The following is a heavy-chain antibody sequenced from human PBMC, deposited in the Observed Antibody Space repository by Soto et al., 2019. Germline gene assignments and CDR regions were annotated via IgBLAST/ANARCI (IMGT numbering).Heavy chain of an antibody. V-gene: IGHV1-18*01. CDR3: XXCXXXXYYYGMDV. CDR2: ISADNGNT. Sequence: QAQLVQSGAEVKKPGASVKVSCKASGYTFYSHSXSXXXXXXXXXXXWMGRISADNGNTKYAQKFRGRVTMTTDTXXXXXYXXXXXXXXXXXAXYYCXXCXXXXYYYGMDVWGQGTTVTVSS. J-gene: IGHJ6*02. D-gene: IGHD3-10*01. CDR1: GYTFYSHS.